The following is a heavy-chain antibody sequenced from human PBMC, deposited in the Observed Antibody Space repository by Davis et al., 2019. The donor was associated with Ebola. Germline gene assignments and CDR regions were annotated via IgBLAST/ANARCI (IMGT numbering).Heavy chain of an antibody. Sequence: ASVKVSCKASGYTFTGYYMHWVRQAPGQGLEWMGIINPSGGSTSYAQKFQGRVTMTRDTSTSTVYMEVSSLRSEDTAVYYCARAPTWSQINYYCFDYWGQGTLVTVSS. D-gene: IGHD3-10*01. CDR2: INPSGGST. J-gene: IGHJ4*02. CDR1: GYTFTGYY. CDR3: ARAPTWSQINYYCFDY. V-gene: IGHV1-46*01.